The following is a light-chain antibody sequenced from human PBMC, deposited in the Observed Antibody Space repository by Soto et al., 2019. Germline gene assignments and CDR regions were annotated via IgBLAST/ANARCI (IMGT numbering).Light chain of an antibody. CDR1: SANIGAAYN. CDR2: GNN. Sequence: QAVVTQPPSVSGAPGQRVTISCTGSSANIGAAYNVDWYQQLPGTAPKLFIYGNNNRPSGVPARFSGSKSGTSASLAIAGLQAEDEGDYYCQSYDSSLSGYVFGTGTKLTVL. J-gene: IGLJ1*01. V-gene: IGLV1-40*01. CDR3: QSYDSSLSGYV.